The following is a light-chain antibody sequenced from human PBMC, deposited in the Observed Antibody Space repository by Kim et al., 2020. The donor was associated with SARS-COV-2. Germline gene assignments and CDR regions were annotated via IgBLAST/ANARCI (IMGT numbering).Light chain of an antibody. V-gene: IGKV1-33*01. Sequence: DIQMTQSPSSLSASVGDRVTITCHASQHIGTYLNWYQQTPGEAPNLLIYDVSDLQAGVPSRFSGSGSGTLFTLTITSLQPEDIGTYFCQQYEEIPYSFGQGTKLEI. CDR1: QHIGTY. J-gene: IGKJ2*03. CDR3: QQYEEIPYS. CDR2: DVS.